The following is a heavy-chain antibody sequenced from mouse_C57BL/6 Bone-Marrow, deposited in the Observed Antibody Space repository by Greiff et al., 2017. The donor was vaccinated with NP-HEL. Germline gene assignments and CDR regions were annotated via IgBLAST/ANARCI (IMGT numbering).Heavy chain of an antibody. CDR1: GYTFTSYG. CDR2: IYPRSGNT. CDR3: AREAGTPFDY. V-gene: IGHV1-81*01. Sequence: QVQLQQSGAELARPGASVKLSCTASGYTFTSYGISWVKQRPGQGLEWIGEIYPRSGNTYYNEKFKGKATLTADKSSSTAYMELRSLTSEDSAVYFCAREAGTPFDYWGQGTLVTVSA. J-gene: IGHJ3*01. D-gene: IGHD3-3*01.